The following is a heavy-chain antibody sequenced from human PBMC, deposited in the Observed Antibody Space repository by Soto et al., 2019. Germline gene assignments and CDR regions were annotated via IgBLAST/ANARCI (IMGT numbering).Heavy chain of an antibody. Sequence: KESGPTLVKPTQTLTLTCTFSGFSLSTSGVGVGWIRQPPGKALEWLALIYWDDDKRYSPSLKSRLTITKDTSKNQVVLTMTNMDPVDTATYYCAHRRVTYYDFWSGYYMRLGAFDIWGQGTMVTVSS. CDR2: IYWDDDK. D-gene: IGHD3-3*01. J-gene: IGHJ3*02. CDR1: GFSLSTSGVG. CDR3: AHRRVTYYDFWSGYYMRLGAFDI. V-gene: IGHV2-5*02.